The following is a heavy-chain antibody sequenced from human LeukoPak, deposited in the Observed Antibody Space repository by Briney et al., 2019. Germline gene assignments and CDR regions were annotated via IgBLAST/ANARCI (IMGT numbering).Heavy chain of an antibody. V-gene: IGHV1-2*02. Sequence: ASVKVSCKASGYTFTGYYMHWVRQAPGQGLEWMGWINPNSGGTNYAQKLQGRVTMTTDTSTSTAYMELRSLRSDDTAVYYCARDSGYCSGGSCYLWRYYYYVDVWGKGTTVTISS. J-gene: IGHJ6*03. CDR2: INPNSGGT. D-gene: IGHD2-15*01. CDR3: ARDSGYCSGGSCYLWRYYYYVDV. CDR1: GYTFTGYY.